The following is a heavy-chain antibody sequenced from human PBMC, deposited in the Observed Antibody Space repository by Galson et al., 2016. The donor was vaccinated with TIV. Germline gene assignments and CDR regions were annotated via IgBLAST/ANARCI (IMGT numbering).Heavy chain of an antibody. CDR1: GFSFNTYG. CDR2: ISYTGGST. V-gene: IGHV3-23*01. D-gene: IGHD6-25*01. Sequence: SLRLSCAASGFSFNTYGMMWVRQAPGKGLEWVSFISYTGGSTSYEDTVKGRFTISRDNSKKTMYLQMNSLRVEDTAVYYCTKEGSGFVAGGGFVDYWGQGILVTVSS. CDR3: TKEGSGFVAGGGFVDY. J-gene: IGHJ4*02.